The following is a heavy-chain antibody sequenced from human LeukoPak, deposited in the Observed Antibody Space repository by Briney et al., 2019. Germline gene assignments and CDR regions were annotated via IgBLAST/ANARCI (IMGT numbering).Heavy chain of an antibody. Sequence: PSETLSLTCTVSGGSISSYYWSWIGQPPGKGLEGSGSIYHSGSTYYNPSLKSRVTISVDTSKNQFSLKLSSVTAADTAVYYCARAGIAAAGTSDFYPELGEIDYWGQGTLVTVSS. J-gene: IGHJ4*02. CDR2: IYHSGST. CDR1: GGSISSYY. CDR3: ARAGIAAAGTSDFYPELGEIDY. D-gene: IGHD6-13*01. V-gene: IGHV4-38-2*02.